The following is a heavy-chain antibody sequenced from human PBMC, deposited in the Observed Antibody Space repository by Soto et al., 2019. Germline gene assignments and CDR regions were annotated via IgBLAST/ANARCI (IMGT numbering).Heavy chain of an antibody. D-gene: IGHD2-8*01. V-gene: IGHV1-46*01. CDR2: VNPGDDTT. J-gene: IGHJ4*02. Sequence: ASVKVSCKASGYIFTDYYIHWVRQAPGQGLQWMGMVNPGDDTTTYAQRFQGRVTLTSDASTTSLYMELSSLRSEDTAVYFCARDCKVGACYSSLDSWGQGTMVTVSS. CDR3: ARDCKVGACYSSLDS. CDR1: GYIFTDYY.